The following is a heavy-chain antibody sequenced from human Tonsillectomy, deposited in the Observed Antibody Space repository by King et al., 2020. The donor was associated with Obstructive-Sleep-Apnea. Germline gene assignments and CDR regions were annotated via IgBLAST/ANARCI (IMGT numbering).Heavy chain of an antibody. Sequence: VQLVESGGGLVQPGGSLRLSCAGSGFTFRSFAVSWVRQAPGKGLEWVAGISGSGDGTYCADAVKGRFTISRDNSNNTLYLQMTSLRAEDTAIYYCAKDSMDYDILTGPVDYWGQGTLVTVSS. J-gene: IGHJ4*02. CDR1: GFTFRSFA. V-gene: IGHV3-23*04. CDR3: AKDSMDYDILTGPVDY. CDR2: ISGSGDGT. D-gene: IGHD3-9*01.